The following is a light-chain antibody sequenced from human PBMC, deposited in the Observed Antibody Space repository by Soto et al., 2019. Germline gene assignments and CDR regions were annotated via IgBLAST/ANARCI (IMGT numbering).Light chain of an antibody. CDR3: QQYKSYPYT. CDR1: QSISSW. CDR2: KAS. V-gene: IGKV1-5*03. Sequence: DVQMTHSPSTLSTSXGDRVIITCRASQSISSWLAWYQQKPGKAPNLLIYKASNLQSGVPSRFSGSGSGTEFTLTISSLQPDDFATYYCQQYKSYPYTVGQGTKVDI. J-gene: IGKJ2*01.